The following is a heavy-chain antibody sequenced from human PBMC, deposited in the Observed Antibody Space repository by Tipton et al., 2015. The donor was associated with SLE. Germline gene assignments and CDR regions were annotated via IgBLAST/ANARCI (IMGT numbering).Heavy chain of an antibody. J-gene: IGHJ4*02. V-gene: IGHV4-59*11. Sequence: TLSLTCTVSGGSISSHYWSWIRQPPGKGLECIGYIYYSGSTNYNPSLKSRVTISVDTSKNQFSLKLSSVNAADTAVYYCARHGGYYFDYWGQGTLVTVSS. D-gene: IGHD4-23*01. CDR3: ARHGGYYFDY. CDR2: IYYSGST. CDR1: GGSISSHY.